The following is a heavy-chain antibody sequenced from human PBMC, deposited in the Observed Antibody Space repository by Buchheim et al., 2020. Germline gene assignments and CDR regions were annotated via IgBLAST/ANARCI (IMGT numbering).Heavy chain of an antibody. Sequence: QVQLQESGPGLVKPSETLSLTCTVSGGSISSYYWSWIRQPPGKGLEWIGYIYYSGSTNYNPPLKSRVTISVDTSKNQFSLKLSSVTAADTAVYYCARRGSQLEGPYYYYGMDVWGQGTT. D-gene: IGHD1-1*01. V-gene: IGHV4-59*01. CDR3: ARRGSQLEGPYYYYGMDV. CDR1: GGSISSYY. J-gene: IGHJ6*02. CDR2: IYYSGST.